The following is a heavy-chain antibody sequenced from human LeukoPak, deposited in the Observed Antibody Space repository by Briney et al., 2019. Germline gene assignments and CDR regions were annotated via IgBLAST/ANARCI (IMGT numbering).Heavy chain of an antibody. CDR2: INPNSGGT. D-gene: IGHD3-10*01. CDR1: GYTFTGYY. Sequence: ASVKVSCKASGYTFTGYYMHWVRQAPGQVLEWMGWINPNSGGTNYAQKFQGRVTMTRDTSISTAYMELSRLRSDDTAVYYCARALYYYGSGSYYMGYWGQGTLVTVSS. CDR3: ARALYYYGSGSYYMGY. J-gene: IGHJ4*02. V-gene: IGHV1-2*02.